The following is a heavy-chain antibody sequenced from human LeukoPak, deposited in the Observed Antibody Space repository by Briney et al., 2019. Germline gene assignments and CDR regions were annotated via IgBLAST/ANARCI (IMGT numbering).Heavy chain of an antibody. V-gene: IGHV4-4*02. Sequence: SETLSLTCAVSGGSISSSNWWSWVRQPPGKGLEWIGEIYHSGSTNYNPSLKSRVTISVDKSKNQFSLKLSSVTAADTAVYYCATGQLWSHPYYFDYWGQGTLVTVSS. CDR1: GGSISSSNW. CDR2: IYHSGST. J-gene: IGHJ4*02. D-gene: IGHD5-18*01. CDR3: ATGQLWSHPYYFDY.